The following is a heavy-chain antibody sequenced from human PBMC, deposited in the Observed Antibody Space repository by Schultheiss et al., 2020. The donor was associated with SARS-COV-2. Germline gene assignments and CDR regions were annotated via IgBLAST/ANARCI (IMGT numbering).Heavy chain of an antibody. J-gene: IGHJ6*02. D-gene: IGHD3-10*01. V-gene: IGHV3-74*01. CDR1: GFTFSRYD. Sequence: GESLKISCAASGFTFSRYDINWVRQAPGKGLVWVSNINDEGTKTEHADSVRGRFTISRDNSKNTLYLQMNSLRAEDTAVYYCARQGGGLWFGELDHDPTAYYYYYYGMDVWGQGTTVTV. CDR3: ARQGGGLWFGELDHDPTAYYYYYYGMDV. CDR2: INDEGTKT.